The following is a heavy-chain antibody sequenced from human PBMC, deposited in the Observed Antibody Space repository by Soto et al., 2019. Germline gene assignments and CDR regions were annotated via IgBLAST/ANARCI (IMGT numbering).Heavy chain of an antibody. V-gene: IGHV4-30-4*01. CDR1: GGSICSGDYY. Sequence: LSLTCTVSGGSICSGDYYWSWIRQPPGKGLEWIGYIYYSGSTYYNPSLKSRVTISVDTSKNQFSLKLSSVTAADTAVYYCARDRREDAFDIWVQGTMVTVSS. CDR3: ARDRREDAFDI. J-gene: IGHJ3*02. CDR2: IYYSGST.